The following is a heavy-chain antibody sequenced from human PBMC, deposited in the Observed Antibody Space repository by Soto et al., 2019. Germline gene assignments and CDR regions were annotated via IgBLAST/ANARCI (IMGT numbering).Heavy chain of an antibody. Sequence: ASVKVSCKASGYAYTSYGISWVRQAPGQGLEWMGWISAYNGNTNYAQKLQGRVTMTTDTSTSTAYMELSSLRSEDTAVYYCARSIVVVTALDYWGQGTLVTVSS. D-gene: IGHD2-21*02. CDR2: ISAYNGNT. CDR1: GYAYTSYG. V-gene: IGHV1-18*01. CDR3: ARSIVVVTALDY. J-gene: IGHJ4*02.